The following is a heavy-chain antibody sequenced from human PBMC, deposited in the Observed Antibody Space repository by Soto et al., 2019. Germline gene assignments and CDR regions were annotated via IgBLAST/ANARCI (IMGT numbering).Heavy chain of an antibody. CDR1: GFTFSSYG. CDR2: ISYDGSNK. V-gene: IGHV3-30*18. Sequence: PGGCLRLSCAASGFTFSSYGMHWVHQAPGKGLEWVAVISYDGSNKYYADSVKGRFTISRDNSKNTLYLQMNSLRAEDTAVYYCAKDRDIVVVPAAPFAGPDFDYWGQGTLVTVSS. CDR3: AKDRDIVVVPAAPFAGPDFDY. J-gene: IGHJ4*02. D-gene: IGHD2-2*01.